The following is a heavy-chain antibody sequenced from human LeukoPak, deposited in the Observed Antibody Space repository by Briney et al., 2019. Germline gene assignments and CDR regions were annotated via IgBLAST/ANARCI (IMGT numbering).Heavy chain of an antibody. CDR3: ARDTSVGATNFDY. CDR2: ISADTTRT. V-gene: IGHV1-18*04. CDR1: GYTFTSYY. Sequence: ASVKVSCKASGYTFTSYYMHWVRQAPGQGLEWMGWISADTTRTIYTEKLQDRVTMTTDTSTSTTYMELRSLRSDDTAVYYCARDTSVGATNFDYWGQGTLVTVSS. J-gene: IGHJ4*02. D-gene: IGHD1-26*01.